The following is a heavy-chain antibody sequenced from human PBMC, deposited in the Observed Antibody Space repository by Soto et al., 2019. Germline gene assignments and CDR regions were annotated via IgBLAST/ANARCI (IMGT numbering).Heavy chain of an antibody. J-gene: IGHJ6*02. CDR1: GCSISSYY. Sequence: KASETLSLTCTVSGCSISSYYWSWIRQPAGKGLEWIGRIYASGGTNYNPSLKSRVTMSADTSKNQLSLRLSSVTAADTAVYYCARDRKQNGDYLPDYYYGMDVWGQGTTVTVSS. CDR2: IYASGGT. CDR3: ARDRKQNGDYLPDYYYGMDV. D-gene: IGHD4-17*01. V-gene: IGHV4-4*07.